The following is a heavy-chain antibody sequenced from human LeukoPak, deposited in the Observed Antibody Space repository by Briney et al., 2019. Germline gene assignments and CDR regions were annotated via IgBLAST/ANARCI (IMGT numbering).Heavy chain of an antibody. CDR1: GFTFSIYS. J-gene: IGHJ4*02. V-gene: IGHV3-53*01. CDR2: IYSGGST. D-gene: IGHD4-17*01. CDR3: ARAGNYGDYFFFDY. Sequence: PGGSLRLSCAASGFTFSIYSMNWVRQPPGQGLELVSVIYSGGSTYYADSVKGRFTISRDNSKNTLYLQMNSLRAEDTAVYYCARAGNYGDYFFFDYWGQGTLVTVSS.